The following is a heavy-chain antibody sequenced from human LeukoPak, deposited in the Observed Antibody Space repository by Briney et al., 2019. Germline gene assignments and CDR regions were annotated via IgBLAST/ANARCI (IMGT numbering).Heavy chain of an antibody. CDR2: ISAYNGNT. CDR3: ARGAGTRAYYYMDV. Sequence: ASVKASCKASGYTFRSYGISWVRQAPGQGLEWMRWISAYNGNTNYAQKLQGRVTMTTDTSTSTAYMELRSLRSDDTAVYYCARGAGTRAYYYMDVWGKGTTVTISS. J-gene: IGHJ6*03. D-gene: IGHD2-2*01. CDR1: GYTFRSYG. V-gene: IGHV1-18*01.